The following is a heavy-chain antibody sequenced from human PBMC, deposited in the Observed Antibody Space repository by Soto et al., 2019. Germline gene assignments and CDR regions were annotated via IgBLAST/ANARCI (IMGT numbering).Heavy chain of an antibody. CDR3: ARLGGSGSYSLYYYYGMDV. V-gene: IGHV4-4*02. CDR1: GGSISSSNW. J-gene: IGHJ6*02. CDR2: IYHSGST. Sequence: SETLSLTCAVSGGSISSSNWWSWVRQPPGKGLEWIGEIYHSGSTNYNPSLKSRVTISVDKSKNQFSLKLSSVTAADTAVYYCARLGGSGSYSLYYYYGMDVWGQGTTVTVSS. D-gene: IGHD3-10*01.